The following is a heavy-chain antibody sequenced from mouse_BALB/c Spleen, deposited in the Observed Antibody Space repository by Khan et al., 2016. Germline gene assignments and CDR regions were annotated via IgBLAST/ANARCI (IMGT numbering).Heavy chain of an antibody. D-gene: IGHD2-4*01. J-gene: IGHJ3*01. Sequence: QVQLQQSGAELVKPGASVKLSCKASGYTFTSYYMYWVKQRPGQGLEWIGEINPSNGDTNFNERFKSKATLTVDKSSSTTYMQFSNLTSEDSAVYYCTRAGYDYPFAYWGQGTLVTVSA. CDR2: INPSNGDT. V-gene: IGHV1S81*02. CDR1: GYTFTSYY. CDR3: TRAGYDYPFAY.